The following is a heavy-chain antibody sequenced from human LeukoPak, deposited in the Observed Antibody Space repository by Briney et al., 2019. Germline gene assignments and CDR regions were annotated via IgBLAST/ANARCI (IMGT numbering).Heavy chain of an antibody. D-gene: IGHD2-21*02. CDR3: ARDSRAYCGGDCSTDY. J-gene: IGHJ4*02. V-gene: IGHV3-64*01. CDR1: GFTFSSYA. Sequence: GGSLRLSCAASGFTFSSYAMHWVRQAPGKGLEYVSAISSNGGSTYYANSVKGRFTISRDNSKNTLYLQMGSLRAEDMAVYYCARDSRAYCGGDCSTDYWGQGTLVAVSS. CDR2: ISSNGGST.